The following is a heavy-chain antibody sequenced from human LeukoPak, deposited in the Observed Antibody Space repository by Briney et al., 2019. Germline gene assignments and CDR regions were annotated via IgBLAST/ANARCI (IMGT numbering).Heavy chain of an antibody. CDR1: GFTFSRYW. Sequence: GGSLRLSCAASGFTFSRYWMHWVRQGPGKGLVWVSRINSDGSSTSYADSVKGRFTISRDNAKNSLYLQMNSLRAEDTALYYCARDRIVVVPAANGGYGMDVWGQGTTVTVSS. J-gene: IGHJ6*02. V-gene: IGHV3-74*01. CDR2: INSDGSST. CDR3: ARDRIVVVPAANGGYGMDV. D-gene: IGHD2-2*01.